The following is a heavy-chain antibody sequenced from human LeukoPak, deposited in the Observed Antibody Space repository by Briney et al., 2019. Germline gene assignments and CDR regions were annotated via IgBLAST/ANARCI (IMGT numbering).Heavy chain of an antibody. V-gene: IGHV3-30-3*01. CDR2: ISYDGSNK. D-gene: IGHD5-12*01. J-gene: IGHJ4*02. CDR1: GFTFSSYA. CDR3: AREVATIGTYYFDY. Sequence: GGSLRLSCAASGFTFSSYAMHWVRQAPGKGLEWVAVISYDGSNKYYADSVKGRFTISRGNSKNTLYLQMSSLRAEDTAVYYCAREVATIGTYYFDYWGQGTLVTVSS.